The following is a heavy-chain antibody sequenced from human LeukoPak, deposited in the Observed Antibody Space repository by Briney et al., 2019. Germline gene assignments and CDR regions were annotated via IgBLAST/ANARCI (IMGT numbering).Heavy chain of an antibody. CDR1: GGSISSYY. Sequence: SETLSLTCTVSGGSISSYYWSWIRQPPGKGLEWIGYIYYSGSTNYNPSLKSRVTMSVDTSKNQFSLKLSSVTAADTAVYYCAREDDYNWFDPWGQGTLVTASS. CDR3: AREDDYNWFDP. CDR2: IYYSGST. J-gene: IGHJ5*02. D-gene: IGHD3-3*01. V-gene: IGHV4-59*12.